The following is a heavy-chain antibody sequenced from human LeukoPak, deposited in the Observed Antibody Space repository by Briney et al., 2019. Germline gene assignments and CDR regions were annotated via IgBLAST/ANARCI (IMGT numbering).Heavy chain of an antibody. Sequence: GGSLRLSRAASGFSFSSYWMMWVRQAPGKGLEWVANIRQDGSEKNYVDSVKGRFTISRDNAKISLYLQMNSLRVEDTAVYYCATDRKVGTWDPRFDYWGQGTLVTVSS. J-gene: IGHJ4*02. CDR3: ATDRKVGTWDPRFDY. CDR2: IRQDGSEK. V-gene: IGHV3-7*01. D-gene: IGHD4-23*01. CDR1: GFSFSSYW.